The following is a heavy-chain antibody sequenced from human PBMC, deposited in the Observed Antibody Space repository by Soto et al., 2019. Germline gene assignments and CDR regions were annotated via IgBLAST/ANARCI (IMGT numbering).Heavy chain of an antibody. J-gene: IGHJ5*02. D-gene: IGHD5-18*01. CDR2: IYYSGTP. V-gene: IGHV4-59*12. Sequence: SETLSLTCTVSGGSISSYYWSWIRQPPGKGLEWIGYIYYSGTPNYNPSLKSRVTISVDTSKNQFSLKLSSVTAADTAVYYCARALDGIHLFDPWGQGTLVTVSS. CDR3: ARALDGIHLFDP. CDR1: GGSISSYY.